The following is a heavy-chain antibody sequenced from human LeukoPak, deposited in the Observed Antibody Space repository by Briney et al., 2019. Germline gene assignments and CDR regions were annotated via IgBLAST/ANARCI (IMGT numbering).Heavy chain of an antibody. J-gene: IGHJ4*02. D-gene: IGHD3-10*01. V-gene: IGHV1-2*02. CDR2: INPNSGGT. Sequence: ASVKVSCKASGYTFTGYYMHWVRQAPGQGLEWMGWINPNSGGTNYAQKFQGRVTMTRDTSISTAYMELSRLRSDDTAVYYCARAYYYGSGSPFIFDYWGQGTLVTVSS. CDR1: GYTFTGYY. CDR3: ARAYYYGSGSPFIFDY.